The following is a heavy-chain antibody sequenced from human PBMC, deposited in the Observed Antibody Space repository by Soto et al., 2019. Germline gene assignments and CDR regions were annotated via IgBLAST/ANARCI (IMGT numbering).Heavy chain of an antibody. CDR1: GFTCADYT. D-gene: IGHD1-26*01. Sequence: ALRVSCIGSGFTCADYTMSWVRQAPGKGLEWVGLIRSEANGGTTHYAASVHGGFIISRDDSRGIAFLQMNNLKSEDTAVYYCTRVGKFDYWRQGTVVTLS. CDR2: IRSEANGGTT. CDR3: TRVGKFDY. V-gene: IGHV3-49*04. J-gene: IGHJ4*02.